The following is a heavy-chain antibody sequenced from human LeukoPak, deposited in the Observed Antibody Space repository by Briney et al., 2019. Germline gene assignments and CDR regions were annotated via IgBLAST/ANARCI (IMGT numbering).Heavy chain of an antibody. CDR3: ARESDYSNYYYYYGMDV. Sequence: GGSLRLSCAASGFTFSSYWMHWVRQAPGKGLVWVSRINSDGSSTSYADSVKGRFTISRDNAKNTLYLQMNSLRAEDTAVYYCARESDYSNYYYYYGMDVWGQGTTVTVSS. V-gene: IGHV3-74*01. CDR1: GFTFSSYW. D-gene: IGHD4-11*01. J-gene: IGHJ6*02. CDR2: INSDGSST.